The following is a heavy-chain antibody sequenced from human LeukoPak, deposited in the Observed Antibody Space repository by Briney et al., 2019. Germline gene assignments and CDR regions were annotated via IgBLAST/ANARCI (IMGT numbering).Heavy chain of an antibody. CDR1: GGTFSSYA. J-gene: IGHJ6*04. V-gene: IGHV1-69*13. CDR3: ASQGSRYCSGGSCYPSRHYYYYYGMGV. CDR2: IIPIFGTA. Sequence: RRASVKVSCKASGGTFSSYAISWVRQAPGQGLEWMGGIIPIFGTANYAQKFQGRVTITADESTSTAYMELSSLRSEDTAVYYCASQGSRYCSGGSCYPSRHYYYYYGMGVWGKGTTVTVSS. D-gene: IGHD2-15*01.